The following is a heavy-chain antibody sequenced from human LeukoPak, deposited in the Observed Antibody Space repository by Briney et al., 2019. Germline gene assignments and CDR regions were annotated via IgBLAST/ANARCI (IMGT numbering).Heavy chain of an antibody. CDR3: ARLGIITAAGSNDY. D-gene: IGHD6-13*01. CDR1: GFSFDDYA. J-gene: IGHJ4*02. Sequence: GGSLRLSCVASGFSFDDYAMHWVRQAPGKGLEWVSGISWNSGNIGYADSVKGRFTVSRDNAKNSLYLQMNSLRAEDAAVYYCARLGIITAAGSNDYWGQGTLVTVSS. CDR2: ISWNSGNI. V-gene: IGHV3-9*01.